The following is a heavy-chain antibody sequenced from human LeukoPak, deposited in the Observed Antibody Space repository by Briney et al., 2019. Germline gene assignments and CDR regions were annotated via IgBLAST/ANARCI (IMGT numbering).Heavy chain of an antibody. J-gene: IGHJ4*02. V-gene: IGHV3-23*01. Sequence: PGGSLRLSCAASGFTFSSYAMSWVRQAPGKGLEWVSAISGSGGSTYYADSVKGRFTISRDNSKNTLYLQMNSLRAEDTAAYYCAKDVRRSFYYFDYWGQGTLVTVSS. CDR2: ISGSGGST. CDR1: GFTFSSYA. CDR3: AKDVRRSFYYFDY. D-gene: IGHD2/OR15-2a*01.